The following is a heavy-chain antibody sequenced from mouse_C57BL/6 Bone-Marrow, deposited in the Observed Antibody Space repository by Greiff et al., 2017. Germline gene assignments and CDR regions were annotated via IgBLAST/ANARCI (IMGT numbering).Heavy chain of an antibody. CDR3: ARWGLRGYAMDY. D-gene: IGHD2-4*01. CDR2: IDPSDSYT. V-gene: IGHV1-50*01. J-gene: IGHJ4*01. Sequence: VQLQQPGAELVKPGASVKLSCKASGYTFTSYWMQWVKQRPGQGLEWIGEIDPSDSYTNYNQKFKGKATLTVDTSSSTAYMQLSSLPSEDSAVYYCARWGLRGYAMDYWGQGTSVTVSS. CDR1: GYTFTSYW.